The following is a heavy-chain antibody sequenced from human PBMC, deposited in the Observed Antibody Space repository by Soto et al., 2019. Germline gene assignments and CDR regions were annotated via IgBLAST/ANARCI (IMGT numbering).Heavy chain of an antibody. V-gene: IGHV1-46*01. CDR3: ARDLLAAGSDAHDI. CDR1: GYTFTRDY. Sequence: QVQLVQSGAEVKKPGGSVKVCCKASGYTFTRDYIHWVRQAPGQGLEWMGIIDASGGHTYYAQKFQGRVTMISDKSTSTVYKELSSLRSEDTAVYYCARDLLAAGSDAHDIWGQGTMVTVSS. J-gene: IGHJ3*02. D-gene: IGHD6-13*01. CDR2: IDASGGHT.